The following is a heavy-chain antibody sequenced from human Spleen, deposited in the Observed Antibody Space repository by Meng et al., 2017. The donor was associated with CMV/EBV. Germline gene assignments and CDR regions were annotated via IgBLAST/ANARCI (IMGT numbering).Heavy chain of an antibody. V-gene: IGHV3-72*01. Sequence: VGSLRLSCAASGFTFTDPYMDWVRQAPGKGLEWIGRSRNKANSFTTEYAASVKDRFTISKDNAKNSLYLQMNSLKTEDTPVYYCATSYNGGFRDFDDWGQGTLVTVSS. CDR2: SRNKANSFTT. CDR1: GFTFTDPY. CDR3: ATSYNGGFRDFDD. D-gene: IGHD5-24*01. J-gene: IGHJ4*02.